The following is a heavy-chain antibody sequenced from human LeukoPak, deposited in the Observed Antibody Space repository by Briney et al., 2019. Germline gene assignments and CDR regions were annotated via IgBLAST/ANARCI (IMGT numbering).Heavy chain of an antibody. V-gene: IGHV4-59*12. CDR3: ARTNGESRYFDY. D-gene: IGHD3-10*01. J-gene: IGHJ4*02. CDR1: GGSISSYY. Sequence: PSETLSLTCTVSGGSISSYYWSWIRQPPGKGLEWIGYIYYSGSTNYNPSLKSRVTISVDTSKNQFSLKLSSVTAADTAVYYCARTNGESRYFDYWGQGTLVTVSS. CDR2: IYYSGST.